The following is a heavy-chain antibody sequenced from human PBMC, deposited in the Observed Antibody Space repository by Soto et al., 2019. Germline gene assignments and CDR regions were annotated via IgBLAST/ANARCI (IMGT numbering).Heavy chain of an antibody. Sequence: TGGSLRLSCAASGFTFSSYEMNWVRQAPGKGLEWVSYIGSSGSTIYYADSVKGRFTISRDNAKNSLYLQMNSLRAEDTAVYYCARDHYYDSSGYPPFRTYYYGMDVWGQGTTVTVSS. CDR3: ARDHYYDSSGYPPFRTYYYGMDV. CDR2: IGSSGSTI. D-gene: IGHD3-22*01. V-gene: IGHV3-48*03. J-gene: IGHJ6*02. CDR1: GFTFSSYE.